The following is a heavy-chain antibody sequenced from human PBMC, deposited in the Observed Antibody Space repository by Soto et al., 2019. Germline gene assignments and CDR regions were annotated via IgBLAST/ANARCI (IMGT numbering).Heavy chain of an antibody. Sequence: GGSLRLSCTTSGFTFGDYAMSWSRQAPGKGLEWVGVIRSKAYGGTTDYAASVKGRFTISRDDSKSIAYLQMNSLKSEDTGVYYCTKYTYTSRYAYYGMDVWGHGTTVTVSS. CDR1: GFTFGDYA. V-gene: IGHV3-49*03. D-gene: IGHD6-13*01. J-gene: IGHJ6*02. CDR3: TKYTYTSRYAYYGMDV. CDR2: IRSKAYGGTT.